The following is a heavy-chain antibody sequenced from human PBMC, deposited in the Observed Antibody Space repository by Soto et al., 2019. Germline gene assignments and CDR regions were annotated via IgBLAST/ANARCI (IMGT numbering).Heavy chain of an antibody. D-gene: IGHD1-26*01. J-gene: IGHJ4*02. CDR3: ARRGTYQWGHFDY. V-gene: IGHV3-23*01. CDR2: VSGSGDET. Sequence: VQRLESGGGLVQPGGSLRLSCAASGFIFSNHAMCWVRQGPGKGLEWVSCVSGSGDETFFLDSVKGRFAISRDNSANTLFLQMSSLRAEDTAIYYCARRGTYQWGHFDYWGQGTLVTVSS. CDR1: GFIFSNHA.